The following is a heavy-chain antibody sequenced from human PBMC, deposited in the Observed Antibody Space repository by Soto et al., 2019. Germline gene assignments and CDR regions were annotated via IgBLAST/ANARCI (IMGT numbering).Heavy chain of an antibody. CDR2: IFSGGST. J-gene: IGHJ6*03. CDR1: GITVTRNY. Sequence: DVQLVESGGGLIQPGGSLRLSCAASGITVTRNYMSWVRQAPGKGLEWLAVIFSGGSTDYADALKGRFTISRDDSRNKVTLHMNSLRVEDTDVDYCSCVDASRWYNNGIDDLCEGDTVTV. D-gene: IGHD6-13*01. V-gene: IGHV3-53*01. CDR3: SCVDASRWYNNGIDD.